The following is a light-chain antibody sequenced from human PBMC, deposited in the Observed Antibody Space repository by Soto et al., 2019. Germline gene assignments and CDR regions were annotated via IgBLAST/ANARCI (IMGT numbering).Light chain of an antibody. CDR2: GAS. Sequence: EILMTQSPATLSVSPGERATLSCRASQSVSSNLAWYQQKPGQAPRLLIYGASTRATGIPARFSGSGSGTDFTLTISSLQSEDFAVYYCQQYNKWPLTFGQGTKLEIK. CDR1: QSVSSN. CDR3: QQYNKWPLT. V-gene: IGKV3-15*01. J-gene: IGKJ2*01.